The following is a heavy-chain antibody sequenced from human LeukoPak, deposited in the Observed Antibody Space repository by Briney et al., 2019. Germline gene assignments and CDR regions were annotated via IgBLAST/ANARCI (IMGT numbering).Heavy chain of an antibody. CDR1: GYTFTSYY. D-gene: IGHD3-22*01. J-gene: IGHJ4*02. V-gene: IGHV1-46*01. Sequence: ASVKVSCKASGYTFTSYYMHWVRQAPGQGLEWMGIINPSGGSTSYAQKFQGRVTMTRDASTSTVYMELSSLRSEDTAVYYCARAYYHDSSDYYFPLDYWGQGTLVTVSS. CDR2: INPSGGST. CDR3: ARAYYHDSSDYYFPLDY.